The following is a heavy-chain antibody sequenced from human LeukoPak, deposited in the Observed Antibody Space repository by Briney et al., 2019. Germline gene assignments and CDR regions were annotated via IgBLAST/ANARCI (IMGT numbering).Heavy chain of an antibody. CDR2: IKRKIDGETT. CDR1: GFSFNNAW. D-gene: IGHD3-22*01. V-gene: IGHV3-15*01. J-gene: IGHJ4*01. Sequence: GGSLRLSCAASGFSFNNAWMSWVRQAPGKGPEWVGRIKRKIDGETTDYAEPAKGRFTISRDDSKNTLFLQMNNLRTEDTAVYYCTTGYSSGYVDDYWGHGTLVTVSS. CDR3: TTGYSSGYVDDY.